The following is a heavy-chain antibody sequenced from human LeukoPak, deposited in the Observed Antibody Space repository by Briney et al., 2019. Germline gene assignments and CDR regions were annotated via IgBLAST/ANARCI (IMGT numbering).Heavy chain of an antibody. CDR3: ARVFGDSSGYEDAFDI. V-gene: IGHV1-8*01. CDR1: GYTFTSYD. J-gene: IGHJ3*02. D-gene: IGHD3-22*01. CDR2: MNPNSGNT. Sequence: ASVKVSCKASGYTFTSYDINWVRQATGQGLEWMGWMNPNSGNTGSAQKFQGSVTMTRNTSTATAYMELSSLRSEDTAVYYCARVFGDSSGYEDAFDIWGQGTMVTVSS.